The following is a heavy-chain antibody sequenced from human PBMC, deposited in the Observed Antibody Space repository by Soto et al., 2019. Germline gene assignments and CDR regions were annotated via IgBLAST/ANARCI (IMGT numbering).Heavy chain of an antibody. CDR1: GFTFDNYA. V-gene: IGHV3-23*01. CDR3: VKDSYSDFWNTYYTGAGAFDF. J-gene: IGHJ3*01. D-gene: IGHD3-3*01. Sequence: EVLLLESGGDLAQPGGSLRLSCAASGFTFDNYAMSWVRQAPGKGLEWVAGVSASGRDTYYADSVKDRFTISRDNAKNSLYLQMDSLRAEDAALYFCVKDSYSDFWNTYYTGAGAFDFWGQGTMVTVSS. CDR2: VSASGRDT.